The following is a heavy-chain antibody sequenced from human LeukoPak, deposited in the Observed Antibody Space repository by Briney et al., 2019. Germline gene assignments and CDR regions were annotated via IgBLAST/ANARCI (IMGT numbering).Heavy chain of an antibody. CDR1: GGSISSYY. J-gene: IGHJ4*02. CDR2: IYTSGST. CDR3: AREWRVTMIVVVIDY. D-gene: IGHD3-22*01. V-gene: IGHV4-4*07. Sequence: KPSETLSLTRTVSGGSISSYYWSWIRQPAGKGLEWIGRIYTSGSTNYNPSLKSRVTMSVDTSKNQFSLKLSSVTAADTAVYYCAREWRVTMIVVVIDYWGQGTLVTASS.